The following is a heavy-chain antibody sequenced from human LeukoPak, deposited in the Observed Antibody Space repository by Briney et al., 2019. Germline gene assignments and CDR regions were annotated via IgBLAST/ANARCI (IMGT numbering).Heavy chain of an antibody. CDR3: ARVPFDTDSYYYYFGMDV. CDR2: VYQTGGT. CDR1: GGSISSSNW. V-gene: IGHV4-4*02. Sequence: SETLSLTCAVSGGSISSSNWWSWVRQPPGKGLEWIGEVYQTGGTNYNPSLKSRVTILVDTSKNQFSLKLTSVTAADTAVYYCARVPFDTDSYYYYFGMDVWGQGTTVSVSS. J-gene: IGHJ6*02. D-gene: IGHD2-21*02.